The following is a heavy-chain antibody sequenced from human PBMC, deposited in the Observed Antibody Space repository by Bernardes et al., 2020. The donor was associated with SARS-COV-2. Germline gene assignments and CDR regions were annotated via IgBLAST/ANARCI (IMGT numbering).Heavy chain of an antibody. CDR2: IYSGGST. J-gene: IGHJ6*02. V-gene: IGHV3-66*02. CDR3: ARTAPTIAAAGYYYYYYGMDV. Sequence: GGSLRLSCAASGFTVSSNYMSWVRQVPGKGLEWVSVIYSGGSTYYADSVKGRFTISRDNSKNTLYLQMNSLRTEDTAVYYCARTAPTIAAAGYYYYYYGMDVWGQGTTVTVSS. D-gene: IGHD6-13*01. CDR1: GFTVSSNY.